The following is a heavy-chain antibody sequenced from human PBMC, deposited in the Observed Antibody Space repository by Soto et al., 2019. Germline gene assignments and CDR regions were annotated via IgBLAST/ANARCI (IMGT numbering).Heavy chain of an antibody. V-gene: IGHV4-59*08. CDR1: GDSITSYY. CDR2: IYYTGSP. D-gene: IGHD3-10*01. J-gene: IGHJ6*02. CDR3: ARHAFGSGFYYGMGV. Sequence: QVQLQESGPGLVKPSETLSLTCTVSGDSITSYYWSWIRQPPGKGLEWLGYIYYTGSPTYNPSLKSRVTISLDTSKNQFSLKLNSVTAADTAVYYCARHAFGSGFYYGMGVWGQGTTVTVSS.